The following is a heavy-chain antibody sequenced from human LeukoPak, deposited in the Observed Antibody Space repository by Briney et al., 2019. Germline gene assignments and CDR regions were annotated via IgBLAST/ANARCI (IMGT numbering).Heavy chain of an antibody. V-gene: IGHV3-21*04. Sequence: GGSLRLSCAASGFTFSSYSMNWVRQAPGKGLEWVSSISSSSSYTYYADSVKGRFTISRDNSKNTLYLQTNSLRAEDMAIYYCAKYGRSGYSSGMDVWGQGTTVTVSS. D-gene: IGHD2-15*01. J-gene: IGHJ6*02. CDR2: ISSSSSYT. CDR3: AKYGRSGYSSGMDV. CDR1: GFTFSSYS.